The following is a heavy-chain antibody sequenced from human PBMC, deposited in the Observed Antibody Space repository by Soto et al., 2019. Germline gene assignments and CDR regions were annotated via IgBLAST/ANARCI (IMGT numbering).Heavy chain of an antibody. CDR2: IIPIFGTA. V-gene: IGHV1-69*13. CDR3: ARDDIVGATTGNYYYYYGMDV. CDR1: GGTFSSYA. D-gene: IGHD1-26*01. Sequence: SVKVSCKASGGTFSSYAISWVRQAPGQGLEWMGGIIPIFGTANYAQKFQGRVTITADESTSTAYMELSSLRSEDTAVYYCARDDIVGATTGNYYYYYGMDVWGQGTTVTVSS. J-gene: IGHJ6*02.